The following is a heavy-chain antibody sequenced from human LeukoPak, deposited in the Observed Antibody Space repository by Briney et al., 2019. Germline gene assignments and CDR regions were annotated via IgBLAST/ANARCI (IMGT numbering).Heavy chain of an antibody. J-gene: IGHJ4*02. CDR3: ARYTIFGVVIRTAYFDY. CDR1: GGSISSGSYY. Sequence: PSQTLSLTCTVSGGSISSGSYYWSWTRQPAGKGLEWIGRIYTSGSTNYNPSLKSRVTISVDTSKNQFSLKLSSVTAADTAVYYCARYTIFGVVIRTAYFDYWGQGTLVTVSS. V-gene: IGHV4-61*02. CDR2: IYTSGST. D-gene: IGHD3-3*01.